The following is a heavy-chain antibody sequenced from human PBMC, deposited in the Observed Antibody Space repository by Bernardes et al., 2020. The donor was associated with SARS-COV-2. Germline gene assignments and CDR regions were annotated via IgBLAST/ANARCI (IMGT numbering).Heavy chain of an antibody. CDR3: ARGVVPAAIGYYGMDV. J-gene: IGHJ6*02. Sequence: GGSLRLSCAASGFTFSSYAMNWVRQAPGKGLEWVSGISSSSSTIYNADSVKGRFTISRDNAKNSLYLQMNSLRAEDTAVYHCARGVVPAAIGYYGMDVWGQEKTVTVSS. V-gene: IGHV3-48*04. D-gene: IGHD2-2*02. CDR1: GFTFSSYA. CDR2: ISSSSSTI.